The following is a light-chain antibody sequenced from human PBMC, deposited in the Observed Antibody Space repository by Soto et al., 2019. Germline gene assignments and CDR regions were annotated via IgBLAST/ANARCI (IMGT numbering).Light chain of an antibody. CDR3: AAWDDSLNGHV. CDR2: SNN. V-gene: IGLV1-44*01. CDR1: SSNIGSNT. Sequence: QSVLTQPPSASGTPGQRVTISCSGSSSNIGSNTVNWYQQLPGTAPKLVIYSNNQRPSGVPDRFSGSESGTSASLAISGLQSEDEADYYCAAWDDSLNGHVFGTGTKVTVL. J-gene: IGLJ1*01.